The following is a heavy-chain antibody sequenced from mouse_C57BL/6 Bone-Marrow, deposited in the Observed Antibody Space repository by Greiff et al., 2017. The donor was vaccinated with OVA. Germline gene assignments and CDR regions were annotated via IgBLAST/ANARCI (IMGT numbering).Heavy chain of an antibody. CDR1: GYTFTSYG. CDR3: TKGITTAYWYFDV. V-gene: IGHV1-81*01. Sequence: VQLKESGAELARPGASVKLSCKASGYTFTSYGISWVKQSTGQGLEWIGEIYPRSGNTYYNEKFKGKATLTADKSSSTAYMELRSLTSEDSAVYYCTKGITTAYWYFDVWGTGTTVTVSS. J-gene: IGHJ1*03. CDR2: IYPRSGNT. D-gene: IGHD1-2*01.